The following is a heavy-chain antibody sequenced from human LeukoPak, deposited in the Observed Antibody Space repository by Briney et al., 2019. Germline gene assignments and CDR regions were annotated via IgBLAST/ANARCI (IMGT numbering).Heavy chain of an antibody. CDR1: GFTFSSYA. CDR3: AKGDYYDFDY. Sequence: GGSLRLSCAASGFTFSSYAMSWVRQAPAKGLEWVSAISGSDSRTYYADSVKGRFTISRDNSKNTLYLQMNSLSAEDTAVYYCAKGDYYDFDYWGQRTLVTVSS. D-gene: IGHD3-10*01. CDR2: ISGSDSRT. J-gene: IGHJ4*02. V-gene: IGHV3-23*01.